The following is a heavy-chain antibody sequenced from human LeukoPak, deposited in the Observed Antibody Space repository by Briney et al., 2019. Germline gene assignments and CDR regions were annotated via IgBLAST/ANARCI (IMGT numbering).Heavy chain of an antibody. Sequence: PGGSLRLSCAASGFTFSSYGTHWVRQAPGKGLEWVAFIRYDGSNKYYADSVKGRFTISRDNSKNTLYLQMNSLRAEDTAVYYCAKDRGLPLVAVHDAFDIWGQGTMVTVSS. J-gene: IGHJ3*02. CDR2: IRYDGSNK. D-gene: IGHD5-12*01. CDR3: AKDRGLPLVAVHDAFDI. CDR1: GFTFSSYG. V-gene: IGHV3-30*02.